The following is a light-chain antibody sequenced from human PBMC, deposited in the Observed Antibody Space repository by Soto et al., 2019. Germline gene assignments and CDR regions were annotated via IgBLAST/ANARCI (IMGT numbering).Light chain of an antibody. CDR3: TSHASTSTLVV. Sequence: QSALTQPASVSGSPGQSITISCTGTSSDIGGYNYVSWYQQHPDKAPKLIIYDVSNRPSGVSDRFSASKSGNTASLTISGLQAEDEADYYCTSHASTSTLVVFGGGTKLTVL. CDR1: SSDIGGYNY. J-gene: IGLJ2*01. CDR2: DVS. V-gene: IGLV2-14*01.